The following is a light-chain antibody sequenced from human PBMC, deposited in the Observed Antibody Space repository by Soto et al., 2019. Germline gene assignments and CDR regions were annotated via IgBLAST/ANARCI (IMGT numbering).Light chain of an antibody. J-gene: IGKJ1*01. CDR3: QQYKSYWT. CDR2: DVS. Sequence: DIQMTQSPSTLSVSVGDGVTITCRASQSIGTWLAWYQQKPGKAPKVLIYDVSTLKSGVPSRFSGSASGTEFTLSISSLQPDDFATYYCQQYKSYWTFGQGTKVEIK. V-gene: IGKV1-5*01. CDR1: QSIGTW.